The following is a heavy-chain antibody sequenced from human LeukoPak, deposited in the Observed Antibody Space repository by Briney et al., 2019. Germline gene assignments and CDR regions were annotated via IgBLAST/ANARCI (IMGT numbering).Heavy chain of an antibody. D-gene: IGHD3-22*01. CDR3: ARDYYDSSGYSAHIDY. CDR1: GFTFSSYA. J-gene: IGHJ4*02. Sequence: GGSLRLSCEASGFTFSSYAMHWVRQAPGKGLEWVAVISYDGSNKYYADSVKGRFTISRDNSKNTLYLQMNSLRAEDTAVYYCARDYYDSSGYSAHIDYWGQGTLVTVSS. CDR2: ISYDGSNK. V-gene: IGHV3-30-3*01.